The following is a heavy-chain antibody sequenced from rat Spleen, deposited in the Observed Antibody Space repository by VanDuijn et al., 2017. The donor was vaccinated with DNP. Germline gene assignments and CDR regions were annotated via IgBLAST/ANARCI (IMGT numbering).Heavy chain of an antibody. D-gene: IGHD1-4*01. V-gene: IGHV5-31*01. CDR3: ARSRLPGYYPFAC. Sequence: EVKLVESGGGLVRPGGSLKLSCAASGFNFNDYWMTWIRQAPGKGLEWVASITNTGGSTYYRDSVKGRFTISRDNAKNTLYLQMNRLKSEDTATYYCARSRLPGYYPFACWGQCTLVTVSS. CDR2: ITNTGGST. J-gene: IGHJ3*01. CDR1: GFNFNDYW.